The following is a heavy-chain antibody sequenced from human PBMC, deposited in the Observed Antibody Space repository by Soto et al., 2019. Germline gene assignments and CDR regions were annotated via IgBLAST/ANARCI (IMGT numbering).Heavy chain of an antibody. Sequence: SETLSLTCAVSGESFSGYYWSWIRQPPGKGLEWIGQIFHGGGTNYSPSLKSRVTISVDTSKNQFSLKLLSVTTADTAVYFCAAGEASSRNLAPYYLDFWGQGTLVTVSS. V-gene: IGHV4-34*12. J-gene: IGHJ4*02. CDR3: AAGEASSRNLAPYYLDF. CDR1: GESFSGYY. D-gene: IGHD6-13*01. CDR2: IFHGGGT.